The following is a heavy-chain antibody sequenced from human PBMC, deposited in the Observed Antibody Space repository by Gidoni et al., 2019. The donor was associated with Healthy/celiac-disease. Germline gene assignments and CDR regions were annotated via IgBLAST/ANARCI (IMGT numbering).Heavy chain of an antibody. D-gene: IGHD3-3*01. CDR2: IYYSGST. CDR3: ARCQTVRVVIMGDAFDI. CDR1: GGSISSGGYY. J-gene: IGHJ3*02. V-gene: IGHV4-31*03. Sequence: QVQLQESGPGLVKPSQTLSLTCTVSGGSISSGGYYWSWIRQHPGKGLEWIGYIYYSGSTYYSPSLKSRVTISVDTSKSQFALKLSSVTAADTAVYYCARCQTVRVVIMGDAFDIWGQGTMVTVSS.